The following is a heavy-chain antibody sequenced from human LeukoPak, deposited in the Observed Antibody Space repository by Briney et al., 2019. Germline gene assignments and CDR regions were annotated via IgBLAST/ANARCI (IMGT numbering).Heavy chain of an antibody. D-gene: IGHD3-10*01. CDR3: ARGVNLWFGELLTDY. Sequence: ASVKVSCKASGYTFTGYYMHWVRQAPGQGLEWMGWINPNSGGTNYAQKFQGRVTTTRDTSISTAYMELSRLRSDDTAVYYCARGVNLWFGELLTDYWGQGTLVTVSS. V-gene: IGHV1-2*02. CDR1: GYTFTGYY. J-gene: IGHJ4*02. CDR2: INPNSGGT.